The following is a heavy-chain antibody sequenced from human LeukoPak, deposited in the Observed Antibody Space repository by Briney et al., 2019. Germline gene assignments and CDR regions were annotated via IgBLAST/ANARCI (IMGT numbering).Heavy chain of an antibody. J-gene: IGHJ4*02. V-gene: IGHV3-30*18. CDR2: ISYDGSNK. CDR1: GFTFSSYG. D-gene: IGHD5-18*01. CDR3: AKDLDTAMGTPDY. Sequence: GGSLRLSCAASGFTFSSYGMHWVRQAPGKGLEWVAVISYDGSNKYYADSVKGRFTISRDNSKNTLYLQMNSLRAEDTAVYYCAKDLDTAMGTPDYWGQGTLVTVSS.